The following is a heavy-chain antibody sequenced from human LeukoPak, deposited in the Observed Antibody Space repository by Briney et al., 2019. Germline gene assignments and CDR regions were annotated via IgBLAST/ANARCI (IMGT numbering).Heavy chain of an antibody. CDR1: GFTFSTFA. Sequence: GGSLRLSCAASGFTFSTFAMNWVRRAPGKGLEWVSSITDSGDNTYYADSVKGRFTISRDNSKNTLYLQMNSLRADDTAVYYCGKLVSEVTGDDYWGQGTLVTVSS. CDR2: ITDSGDNT. D-gene: IGHD7-27*01. V-gene: IGHV3-23*01. J-gene: IGHJ4*02. CDR3: GKLVSEVTGDDY.